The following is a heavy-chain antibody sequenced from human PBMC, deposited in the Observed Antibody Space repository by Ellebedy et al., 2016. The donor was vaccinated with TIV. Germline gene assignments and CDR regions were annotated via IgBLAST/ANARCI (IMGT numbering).Heavy chain of an antibody. Sequence: GESLKISCEASGFAFSSYAMAWVRQAPGKGLEWVSGISSSSGSTYSADSVKGRFSISRDNSKSTLYLQMNSLTVEDTAVYYCAKDSKKWGSVGDAFDIWGQGTMVTVSS. CDR3: AKDSKKWGSVGDAFDI. V-gene: IGHV3-23*01. CDR2: ISSSSGST. CDR1: GFAFSSYA. J-gene: IGHJ3*02. D-gene: IGHD1-26*01.